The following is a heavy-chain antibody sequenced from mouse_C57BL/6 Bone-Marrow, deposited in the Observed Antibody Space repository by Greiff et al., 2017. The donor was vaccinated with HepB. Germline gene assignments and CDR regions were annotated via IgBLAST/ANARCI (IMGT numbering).Heavy chain of an antibody. Sequence: EVQLQQSGPVLVKPGASVKMSCKASGYTFTDYYMNWVKQSHGKSLEWIGVINPYNGGTSYNQKFKGKATLTVDKSSSTAYMELNSLTSEDSAVYYCARGTRGYYGSSSYYYAMDYWGQGTSVTVSS. CDR2: INPYNGGT. V-gene: IGHV1-19*01. D-gene: IGHD1-1*01. CDR1: GYTFTDYY. CDR3: ARGTRGYYGSSSYYYAMDY. J-gene: IGHJ4*01.